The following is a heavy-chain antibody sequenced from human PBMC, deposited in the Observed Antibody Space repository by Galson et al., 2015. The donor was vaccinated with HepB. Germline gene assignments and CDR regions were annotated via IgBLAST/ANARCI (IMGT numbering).Heavy chain of an antibody. CDR2: ISAYNGNT. V-gene: IGHV1-18*04. CDR3: ARSLSGSGWYDVDY. D-gene: IGHD6-19*01. J-gene: IGHJ4*02. CDR1: GYTFTSYG. Sequence: SVKVSCKASGYTFTSYGISWVRQAPGQGLEWMGWISAYNGNTNYAQKLQGRVTMTTDTSTSTAYMELRSLRSDDTAVYYCARSLSGSGWYDVDYWGQGTLVTVSS.